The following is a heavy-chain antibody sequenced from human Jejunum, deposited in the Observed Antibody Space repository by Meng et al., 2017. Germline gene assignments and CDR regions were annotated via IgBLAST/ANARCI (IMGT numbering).Heavy chain of an antibody. CDR3: TSKQDRGWFTNWFDP. CDR2: FDPEDGET. Sequence: ASVKVSCKVSGYTLTELSIHWVRQAPGKGLEWMGGFDPEDGETFYAQKFQGRLSMTEAAFTDTAYMEQSSLTSDDTAMYYCTSKQDRGWFTNWFDPWGQGTLVTVSS. D-gene: IGHD6-19*01. CDR1: GYTLTELS. V-gene: IGHV1-24*01. J-gene: IGHJ5*02.